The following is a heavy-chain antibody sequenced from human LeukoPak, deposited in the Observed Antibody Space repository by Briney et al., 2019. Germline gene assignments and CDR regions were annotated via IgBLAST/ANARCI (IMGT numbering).Heavy chain of an antibody. J-gene: IGHJ6*02. CDR3: ERVILVHDYYYGMDV. D-gene: IGHD1-1*01. V-gene: IGHV3-21*01. CDR2: ITSVSSCI. Sequence: SGGSLRLSFAASGFTFSSYNMNWVRQAPGKGLEWVSSITSVSSCIYYADSVKGRFTISRDNAKNSLYLQMNSLRAEDTAVYYCERVILVHDYYYGMDVWGQGTTVHVS. CDR1: GFTFSSYN.